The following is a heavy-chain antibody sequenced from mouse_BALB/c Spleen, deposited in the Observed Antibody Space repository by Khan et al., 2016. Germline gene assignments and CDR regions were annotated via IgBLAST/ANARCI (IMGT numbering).Heavy chain of an antibody. V-gene: IGHV2-6*02. CDR3: TKEDDCGGAMDY. D-gene: IGHD2-4*01. Sequence: QVQLKESGPGLVAPSPSLSITCNVSGFSLTSYGVHWVTQPPGKGLEWLVVIWRAGSTTFNSALKSSLSIRKANSKNQVLFRMNSVQSDGTATYNRTKEDDCGGAMDYWGQGTSVTVSS. CDR1: GFSLTSYG. CDR2: IWRAGST. J-gene: IGHJ4*01.